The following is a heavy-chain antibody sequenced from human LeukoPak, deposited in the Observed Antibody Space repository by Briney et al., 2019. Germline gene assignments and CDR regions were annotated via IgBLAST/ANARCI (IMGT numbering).Heavy chain of an antibody. Sequence: SETLSLTCTVSGGSIRSYYWSWMRPPPGKGLEWIGYIYWSGRTHYSPCLKSRVTISVDTSKNEFSLNLNSVTAADTAVYYCARGWLEQLFDSWGQGTLVTVSS. V-gene: IGHV4-59*01. CDR2: IYWSGRT. CDR3: ARGWLEQLFDS. CDR1: GGSIRSYY. D-gene: IGHD5-24*01. J-gene: IGHJ4*02.